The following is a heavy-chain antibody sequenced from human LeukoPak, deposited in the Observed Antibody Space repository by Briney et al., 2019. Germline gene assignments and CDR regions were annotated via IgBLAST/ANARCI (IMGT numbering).Heavy chain of an antibody. J-gene: IGHJ4*02. V-gene: IGHV4-59*12. CDR3: ARDTLIAAFDY. D-gene: IGHD6-13*01. Sequence: ASETLSLTCTVSGGSISSYYWSWIRQPPGKGLEWIGYIYYSGSTNYNPSLKSRVTISVDTSKNQFSLKLSSVTAADTAVYYCARDTLIAAFDYWGQGTLVTVSS. CDR1: GGSISSYY. CDR2: IYYSGST.